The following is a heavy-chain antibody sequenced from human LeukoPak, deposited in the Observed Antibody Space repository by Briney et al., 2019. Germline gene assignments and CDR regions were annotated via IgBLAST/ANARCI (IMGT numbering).Heavy chain of an antibody. D-gene: IGHD6-13*01. CDR2: INPNSGGT. Sequence: ASVKVSCKASGYTFTGYYMHWVRQAPGQGLEWMGWINPNSGGTNYAQKFQGRVTMTRDTSISTAYMELSRLRSDDTAVYYCAREETREDSSSWFNWFDPWGQGTLVTVSS. CDR1: GYTFTGYY. J-gene: IGHJ5*02. V-gene: IGHV1-2*02. CDR3: AREETREDSSSWFNWFDP.